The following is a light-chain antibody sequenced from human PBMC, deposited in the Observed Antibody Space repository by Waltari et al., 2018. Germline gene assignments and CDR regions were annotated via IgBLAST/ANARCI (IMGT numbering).Light chain of an antibody. CDR1: QSLLHSNGYNY. CDR3: MQALQTPFT. CDR2: LGS. Sequence: DMVMTQSPLSLPVTPGEPVSISCRSSQSLLHSNGYNYLDWYLQKPGQSPQLLIYLGSNRASGVPDRFSGSGSGTDFTLKISRVEAEDVGVYYCMQALQTPFTFGPGTKVDIK. V-gene: IGKV2-28*01. J-gene: IGKJ3*01.